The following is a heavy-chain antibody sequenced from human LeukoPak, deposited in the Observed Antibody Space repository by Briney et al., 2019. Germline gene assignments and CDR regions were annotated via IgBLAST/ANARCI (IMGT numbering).Heavy chain of an antibody. CDR3: TKTTYYDFWSGYFDY. D-gene: IGHD3-3*01. Sequence: GRSLRLSCAASGFTFGNYAMHWVRQAPGKGLEWVSGISWNSGSIGYADSVKGRFTISRDNAKNSVYLQMNSLRVEDMALYYCTKTTYYDFWSGYFDYWGQGTLVTVSS. CDR1: GFTFGNYA. J-gene: IGHJ4*02. CDR2: ISWNSGSI. V-gene: IGHV3-9*03.